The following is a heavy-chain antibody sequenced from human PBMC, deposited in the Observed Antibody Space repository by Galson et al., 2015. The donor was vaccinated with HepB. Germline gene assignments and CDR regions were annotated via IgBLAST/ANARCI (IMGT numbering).Heavy chain of an antibody. Sequence: SLRLSCAASGFTFSSYAMHWVRQAPGKGLEYVSAISSNGGSTYYADSVKGRFTISRDNSKNTLYLQMSSLRAEDTAVYYCVKDTRHYYGSGSYGTDYWGQGTLVTVSS. CDR2: ISSNGGST. D-gene: IGHD3-10*01. CDR1: GFTFSSYA. V-gene: IGHV3-64D*06. J-gene: IGHJ4*02. CDR3: VKDTRHYYGSGSYGTDY.